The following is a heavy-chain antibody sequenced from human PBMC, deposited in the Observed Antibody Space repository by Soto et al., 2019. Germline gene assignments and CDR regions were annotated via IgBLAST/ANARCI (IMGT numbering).Heavy chain of an antibody. CDR1: GYTFTSYG. CDR2: ISANSGDT. J-gene: IGHJ4*02. CDR3: ARDFRSSCTGSSCIYFDY. D-gene: IGHD2-15*01. Sequence: ASVKVSCKASGYTFTSYGFSWVRQAPGQGLEWVGWISANSGDTNSARKFQGRVTLTTDTSTGTAYMDLTSLRSDDTAVYYCARDFRSSCTGSSCIYFDYWGQGXQVTVYS. V-gene: IGHV1-18*01.